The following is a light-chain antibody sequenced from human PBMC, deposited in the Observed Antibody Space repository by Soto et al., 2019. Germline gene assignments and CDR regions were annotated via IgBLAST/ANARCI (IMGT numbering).Light chain of an antibody. CDR2: DVS. Sequence: QSALTQPASVSRSPGQSITISCTGTSSDVGGYNFVSWYQQHPAKAPKLMIFDVSNRPSGVSNRFSGSKSGNTASLTISGLQAEDEADYYCSSYTSSRTLVFGGGTKLTVL. V-gene: IGLV2-14*01. CDR3: SSYTSSRTLV. J-gene: IGLJ2*01. CDR1: SSDVGGYNF.